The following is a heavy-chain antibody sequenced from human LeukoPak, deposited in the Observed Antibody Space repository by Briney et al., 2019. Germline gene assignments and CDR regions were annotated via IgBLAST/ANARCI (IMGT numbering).Heavy chain of an antibody. CDR3: ARARSGKWGFDY. CDR1: GGSISSYY. D-gene: IGHD1-26*01. V-gene: IGHV4-59*12. Sequence: DPSETLSLTCTVSGGSISSYYWSWIRQPPGKGLEWIGYIYYSGSTYYNPSLKSRVTISVDTSKNQFSLKLSSVTAADTAVYYCARARSGKWGFDYWGQGTLVTVSS. J-gene: IGHJ4*02. CDR2: IYYSGST.